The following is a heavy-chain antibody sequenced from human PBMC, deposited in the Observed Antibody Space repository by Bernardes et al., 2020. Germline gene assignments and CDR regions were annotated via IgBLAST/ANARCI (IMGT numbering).Heavy chain of an antibody. CDR3: AREDKWDAFDI. J-gene: IGHJ3*02. V-gene: IGHV3-53*01. CDR1: GFTVSSNY. CDR2: IYSGGST. D-gene: IGHD1-26*01. Sequence: GGSLILSCAASGFTVSSNYMSWVRQAPGQGLEWVSVIYSGGSTYYADSVKGRFTISRDNSKNKLYLQMNSLRAEDTAVYYCAREDKWDAFDIWGQGTMVTVSS.